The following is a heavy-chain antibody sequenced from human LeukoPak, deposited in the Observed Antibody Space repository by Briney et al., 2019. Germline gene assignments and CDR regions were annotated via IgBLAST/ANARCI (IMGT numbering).Heavy chain of an antibody. D-gene: IGHD3-22*01. V-gene: IGHV1-18*01. CDR1: GYTFTSYD. CDR3: ARRSYYDSSGYYYPTSDY. Sequence: ASVKVSCKASGYTFTSYDINWVRQATGQGLEWMGWISAYNGNTNYAQKLQGRVTMTTDTSTSTACMELRSLRSDDTAVYYCARRSYYDSSGYYYPTSDYWGQGTLVTVSS. CDR2: ISAYNGNT. J-gene: IGHJ4*02.